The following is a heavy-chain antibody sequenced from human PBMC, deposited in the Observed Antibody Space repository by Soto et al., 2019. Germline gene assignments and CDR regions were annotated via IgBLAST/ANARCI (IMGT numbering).Heavy chain of an antibody. V-gene: IGHV5-51*01. CDR3: VRYSLLSGSLGAARKRYYSYGMDV. Sequence: PGESLKISCKGPGYTFTTYWIGWVRQMHGKGRGWMGIIYPGDSDTKYSPSFQDQVTISADKSISTAYLQWSSLKASDTTMYLCVRYSLLSGSLGAARKRYYSYGMDVWGQGTTVTVSS. J-gene: IGHJ6*02. CDR1: GYTFTTYW. D-gene: IGHD3-10*01. CDR2: IYPGDSDT.